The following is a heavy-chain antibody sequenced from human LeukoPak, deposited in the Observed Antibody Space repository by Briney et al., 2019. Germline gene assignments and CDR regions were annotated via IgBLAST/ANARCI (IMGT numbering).Heavy chain of an antibody. CDR3: ARSSYYYDSSGYYPLFDY. CDR1: GFTFSSYS. D-gene: IGHD3-22*01. Sequence: PGGSPRLSCAASGFTFSSYSMNWVRQAPGKGLEWVSSISSSSSYIYYADSVKGRFTISRDNAKNSLYLQMNSLRAEDTAVYYCARSSYYYDSSGYYPLFDYWGQGTLVTVSS. V-gene: IGHV3-21*01. J-gene: IGHJ4*02. CDR2: ISSSSSYI.